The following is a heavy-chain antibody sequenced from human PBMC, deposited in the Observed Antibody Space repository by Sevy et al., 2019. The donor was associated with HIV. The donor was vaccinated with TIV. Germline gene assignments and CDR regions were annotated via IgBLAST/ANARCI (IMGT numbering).Heavy chain of an antibody. Sequence: GESLKISCKGSGYSFTSYWIGWVRQMPGKGLEWMGIIYPGDSDNRYSPSFQGQVPISADKSISTAYLQWSSLKAADTAMEYCAGRTCSSTSCYGGWFDPWGQGTLVTVSS. CDR2: IYPGDSDN. CDR3: AGRTCSSTSCYGGWFDP. CDR1: GYSFTSYW. D-gene: IGHD2-2*01. J-gene: IGHJ5*02. V-gene: IGHV5-51*01.